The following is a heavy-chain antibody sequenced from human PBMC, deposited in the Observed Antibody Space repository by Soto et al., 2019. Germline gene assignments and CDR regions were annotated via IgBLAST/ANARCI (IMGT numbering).Heavy chain of an antibody. D-gene: IGHD6-13*01. Sequence: GGSLRLSCAASGFTFSNFAMCWVRQAPGKGLEWVSGISSSGGNTYYADSVKGRFTISRDNSKNTLYVQMNSLRAEDTALYYCAKAAAPDTGTAFDIWGQGTMVTVS. CDR3: AKAAAPDTGTAFDI. V-gene: IGHV3-23*01. J-gene: IGHJ3*02. CDR2: ISSSGGNT. CDR1: GFTFSNFA.